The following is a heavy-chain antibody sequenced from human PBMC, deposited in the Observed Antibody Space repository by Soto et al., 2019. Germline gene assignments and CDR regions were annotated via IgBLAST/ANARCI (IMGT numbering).Heavy chain of an antibody. CDR3: AREWSVANPGY. Sequence: QVHLVESGGGVVQPGKSLRLSCAASGFTFSNYSMHWVRQAPGKGLEWVAVISKDGDRKYYAYSVKGRFTISRDNSKNTLYLQMSSLRPEDTAVHYCAREWSVANPGYWGQGTQVTVSS. CDR2: ISKDGDRK. V-gene: IGHV3-30-3*01. J-gene: IGHJ4*02. CDR1: GFTFSNYS. D-gene: IGHD5-12*01.